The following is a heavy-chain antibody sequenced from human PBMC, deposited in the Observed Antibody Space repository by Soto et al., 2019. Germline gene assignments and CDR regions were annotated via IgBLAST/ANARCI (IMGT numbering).Heavy chain of an antibody. D-gene: IGHD6-13*01. CDR3: ARTEAAAGTYYYYYGMDV. CDR2: INSGSSRI. CDR1: GFTLSSYS. Sequence: GGSLRLSCIASGFTLSSYSMNWVRQAPGKGLEWVSYINSGSSRIHYADSVKGRFTISRDNAKNSLYLQMNSLRAEDTAVYYCARTEAAAGTYYYYYGMDVWGQGTTVTVSS. V-gene: IGHV3-48*01. J-gene: IGHJ6*02.